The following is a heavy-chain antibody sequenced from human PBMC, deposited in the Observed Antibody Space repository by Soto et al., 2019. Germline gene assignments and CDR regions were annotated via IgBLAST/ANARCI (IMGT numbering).Heavy chain of an antibody. V-gene: IGHV1-3*01. D-gene: IGHD5-12*01. CDR2: INAGNGNT. Sequence: ASVKVSCKASGYTFTSYAMHWVRQAPGQRLEWMGWINAGNGNTKYSQKFQGRVTITRDTSASTAYMELSSLRSEDTAVYYCARSHLIGWRVATLFDYWGQGTLVTVSS. CDR3: ARSHLIGWRVATLFDY. J-gene: IGHJ4*02. CDR1: GYTFTSYA.